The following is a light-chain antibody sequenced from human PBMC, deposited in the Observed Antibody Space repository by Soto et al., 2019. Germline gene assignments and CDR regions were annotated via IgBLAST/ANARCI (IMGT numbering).Light chain of an antibody. CDR3: QQYGSSPLT. J-gene: IGKJ4*01. CDR2: GAS. Sequence: EIVLTQSPGTLSLSPGERATLSCRASQSVSSNYLAWHQQKPGQAPRLLIYGASSRATGTPDRFSGSGSGTDFTLTISRLDPEDCAVYYCQQYGSSPLTFGGGTKVEIK. CDR1: QSVSSNY. V-gene: IGKV3-20*01.